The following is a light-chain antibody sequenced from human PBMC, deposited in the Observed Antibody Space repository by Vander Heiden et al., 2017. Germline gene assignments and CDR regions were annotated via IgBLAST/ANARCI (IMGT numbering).Light chain of an antibody. CDR3: QQNYRSPAT. CDR1: QSVSDTSNNKNY. CDR2: WAS. J-gene: IGKJ4*01. Sequence: IVRTQSPDSLAVSLGERATINCKSSQSVSDTSNNKNYLAWFHQQPRQPPKLLIYWASGRESGVPDRFSGSGSGTDFTLTISSLQAEDVAVYYCQQNYRSPATFGGGTKVEIK. V-gene: IGKV4-1*01.